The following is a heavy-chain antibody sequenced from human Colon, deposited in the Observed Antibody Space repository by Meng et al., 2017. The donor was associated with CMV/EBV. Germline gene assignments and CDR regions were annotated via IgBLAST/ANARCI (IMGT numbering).Heavy chain of an antibody. CDR2: IDTYSNYI. Sequence: GGSLRLSCAASGFTFSISTMNWVRQAPGKGLEWVSSIDTYSNYIYYADSVKGRFTISRDNSKNTVYLQMSGLRDDDTAMYYCTPLYDFWSGYNVYWFEPWGQGTLVTVSS. CDR1: GFTFSIST. V-gene: IGHV3-21*04. CDR3: TPLYDFWSGYNVYWFEP. D-gene: IGHD3-3*01. J-gene: IGHJ5*02.